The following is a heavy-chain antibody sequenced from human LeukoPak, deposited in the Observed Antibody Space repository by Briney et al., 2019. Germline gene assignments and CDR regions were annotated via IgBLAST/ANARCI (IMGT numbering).Heavy chain of an antibody. CDR3: ARGTGSSWFDY. V-gene: IGHV1-2*02. Sequence: ASVKASCKASGYTFTGYYMHWVRQAPGQGLEWMGWIDPNSGGTNFAQKFQGRVTMTRDTSIITAYMELSRLTSDDTAVYYCARGTGSSWFDYWGQGTLVIVSS. D-gene: IGHD6-13*01. J-gene: IGHJ4*02. CDR1: GYTFTGYY. CDR2: IDPNSGGT.